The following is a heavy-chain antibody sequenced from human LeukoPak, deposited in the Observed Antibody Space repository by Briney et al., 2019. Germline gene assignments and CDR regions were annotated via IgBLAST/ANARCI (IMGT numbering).Heavy chain of an antibody. V-gene: IGHV3-9*01. D-gene: IGHD6-19*01. CDR2: ISWNSGSI. J-gene: IGHJ3*02. Sequence: PGGSLRLSCAASGFTFDDYAMHWVRQAPGKGLEWVSGISWNSGSIGYADSVKGRFTISRDNAKNSLYLQMNSLRAEDTALYYCAKGSSGWTSDAFDIWGQGTTVTVSS. CDR1: GFTFDDYA. CDR3: AKGSSGWTSDAFDI.